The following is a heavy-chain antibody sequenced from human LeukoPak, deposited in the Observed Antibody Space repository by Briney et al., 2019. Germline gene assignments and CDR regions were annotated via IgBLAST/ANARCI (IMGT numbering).Heavy chain of an antibody. V-gene: IGHV3-23*01. D-gene: IGHD4-17*01. J-gene: IGHJ6*03. CDR3: AKGDSTSRVTTSRVVFGYYYYLDV. CDR1: GFTFSSHA. Sequence: PGGSMRLSCAASGFTFSSHAMSWVRQAPGKGLEWVSSLSGSGGTTYHADSVKGRFSISRDNSKNTLYLQLNSLRAEDTAVYYCAKGDSTSRVTTSRVVFGYYYYLDVWGKGTPVTVSS. CDR2: LSGSGGTT.